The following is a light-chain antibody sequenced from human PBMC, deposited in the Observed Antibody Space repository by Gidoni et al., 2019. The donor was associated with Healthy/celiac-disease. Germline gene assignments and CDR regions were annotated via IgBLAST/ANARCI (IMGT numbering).Light chain of an antibody. J-gene: IGKJ1*01. V-gene: IGKV1-39*01. Sequence: QSPSSLSASVGDRVTITCRASQSISSYLNWYQQKPGKAPKLLIYAASSLRSGVPSRFSGSGSGTDFTLTISSLQPEDFATYYCQQSYSTPWTFGQGTKVEIK. CDR3: QQSYSTPWT. CDR2: AAS. CDR1: QSISSY.